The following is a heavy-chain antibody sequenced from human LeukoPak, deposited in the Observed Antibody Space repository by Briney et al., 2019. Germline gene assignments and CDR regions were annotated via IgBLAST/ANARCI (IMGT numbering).Heavy chain of an antibody. CDR1: GFTFSSYA. CDR3: AKTYYYDSSGYYYSYYYGMDV. Sequence: GGSLRLSCAASGFTFSSYAMSWVRQAPGKGLEWVSAISGSGGSTYYADSVKGRFTISRDNSKNTLYLQMNSLRAEDTAVYYCAKTYYYDSSGYYYSYYYGMDVWGQGTTVTVSS. CDR2: ISGSGGST. D-gene: IGHD3-22*01. J-gene: IGHJ6*02. V-gene: IGHV3-23*01.